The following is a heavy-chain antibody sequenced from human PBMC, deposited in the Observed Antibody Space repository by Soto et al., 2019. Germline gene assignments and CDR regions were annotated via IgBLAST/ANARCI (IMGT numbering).Heavy chain of an antibody. CDR1: GFTFNAYT. J-gene: IGHJ6*02. V-gene: IGHV3-23*01. D-gene: IGHD3-10*01. Sequence: TXVSIRLSFVASGFTFNAYTKGWVRQAPGRGLEWVSVISAGGENTYSADSVRGRFAISRDNSMNTVYLQMDTLRAEDTAVYYCAKEWNYYGSGKNRQSYGMDVWGQGTTVTVPS. CDR3: AKEWNYYGSGKNRQSYGMDV. CDR2: ISAGGENT.